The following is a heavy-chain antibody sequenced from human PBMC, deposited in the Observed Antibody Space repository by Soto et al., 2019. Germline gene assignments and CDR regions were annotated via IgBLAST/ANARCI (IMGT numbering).Heavy chain of an antibody. J-gene: IGHJ6*02. V-gene: IGHV3-7*01. Sequence: XESLLLSCAASGFTFSSYWMSGVRQAPGKGLEWVANIKQDGSEKYYVDSVKGRFTISRDNAKNSLYLQMNSLRAEDTAVYYCARVLVPSPQYYYYGMDVWGQGTTVTVSS. CDR3: ARVLVPSPQYYYYGMDV. CDR1: GFTFSSYW. D-gene: IGHD1-26*01. CDR2: IKQDGSEK.